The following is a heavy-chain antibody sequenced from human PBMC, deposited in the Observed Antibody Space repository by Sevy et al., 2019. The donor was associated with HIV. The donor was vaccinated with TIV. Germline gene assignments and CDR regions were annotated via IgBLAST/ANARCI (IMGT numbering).Heavy chain of an antibody. CDR1: GFTFSPYW. V-gene: IGHV3-7*01. J-gene: IGHJ4*02. D-gene: IGHD1-26*01. CDR3: ARGVGLDC. CDR2: IRPDGSDN. Sequence: GGSLRLSCAASGFTFSPYWMTWVRQAPGKGLEWVANIRPDGSDNYYVESVKGRFTISRDNAKNSLYLQMNSLRADDTAMYYCARGVGLDCWGQGALVTVSS.